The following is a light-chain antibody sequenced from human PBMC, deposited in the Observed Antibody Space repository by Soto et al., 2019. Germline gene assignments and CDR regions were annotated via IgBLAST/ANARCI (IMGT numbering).Light chain of an antibody. V-gene: IGLV2-14*01. CDR2: EVS. Sequence: QSALTQPASVSGSPGQSITISCTGTIYDVGVYHYVSWYQQFPGKAPKLILYEVSNRPSGMSNRFSGFRSGSTASLTVSGLQPEDDAHYYCISYTTTGALVFGGGTKVTVL. J-gene: IGLJ2*01. CDR1: IYDVGVYHY. CDR3: ISYTTTGALV.